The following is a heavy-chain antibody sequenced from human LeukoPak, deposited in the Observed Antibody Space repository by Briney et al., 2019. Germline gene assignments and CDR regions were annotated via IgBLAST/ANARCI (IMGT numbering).Heavy chain of an antibody. D-gene: IGHD5-12*01. V-gene: IGHV4-61*02. CDR2: IYTSGST. J-gene: IGHJ3*02. CDR3: ARARGDRGYAFDI. CDR1: GGSISSGSYY. Sequence: SQTLSLTCTVSGGSISSGSYYWSWIRQPAGKGLEWIGRIYTSGSTNYNSSLKSRVTISVDTSKNQFSLKLSSVTAADTAVYYCARARGDRGYAFDIWGQGTMVTVSS.